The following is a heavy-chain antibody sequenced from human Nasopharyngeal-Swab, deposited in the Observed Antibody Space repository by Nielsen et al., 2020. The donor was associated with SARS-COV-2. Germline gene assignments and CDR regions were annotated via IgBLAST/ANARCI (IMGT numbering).Heavy chain of an antibody. J-gene: IGHJ4*02. V-gene: IGHV3-11*05. CDR2: ISSSSSYT. CDR1: GFTFSDYY. Sequence: GESLKISCAAPGFTFSDYYMSWNRQAPGKGLEWVSYISSSSSYTNYADSVKGRFTISRDNSKNSLYLQMNSLRTEDTALYYCAKDQSGGGGFDYWGQGTLVTVSS. CDR3: AKDQSGGGGFDY. D-gene: IGHD2-15*01.